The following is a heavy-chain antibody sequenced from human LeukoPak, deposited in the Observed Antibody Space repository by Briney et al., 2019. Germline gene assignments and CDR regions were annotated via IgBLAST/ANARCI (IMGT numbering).Heavy chain of an antibody. CDR1: GFTFSSYG. V-gene: IGHV3-30*02. J-gene: IGHJ6*03. D-gene: IGHD6-19*01. Sequence: GGSLRLSCAASGFTFSSYGMHWVRQAPGKGLEWVAFIRYDGSNKYYADSVKGRFTISRDNSKNTLYLQMNSLRAEDTAVYYCAKDVYRWGLAGYMDVWGKGTTVTVSS. CDR2: IRYDGSNK. CDR3: AKDVYRWGLAGYMDV.